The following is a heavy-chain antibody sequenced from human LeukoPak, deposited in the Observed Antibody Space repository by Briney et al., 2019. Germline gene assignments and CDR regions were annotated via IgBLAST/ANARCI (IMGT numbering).Heavy chain of an antibody. CDR1: GYSVSSDYY. D-gene: IGHD6-6*01. J-gene: IGHJ5*02. CDR3: AKGPLAAILRTWFDP. Sequence: PSETLSLTCTVSGYSVSSDYYWDWIRQPPGKGLEWIGSIYHSGSTFYNPSLKSRVTMSLDTSRNQFSLTLSSVTAAYTAVYYCAKGPLAAILRTWFDPWGQGTLVTVSS. CDR2: IYHSGST. V-gene: IGHV4-38-2*02.